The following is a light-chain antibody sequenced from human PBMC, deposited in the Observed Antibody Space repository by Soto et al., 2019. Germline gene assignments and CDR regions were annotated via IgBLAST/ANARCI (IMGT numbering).Light chain of an antibody. J-gene: IGLJ1*01. Sequence: QSALTQPASVSGSPGQSITIPCTGTSSDVGSYNLVSWYQQHPGKAPKLIIYEGTKRPSGVFNRFSGSKSGNTASLTISGLQAEDEADYYCCSFVDTATYVYATGTKVTVL. CDR2: EGT. V-gene: IGLV2-23*01. CDR3: CSFVDTATYV. CDR1: SSDVGSYNL.